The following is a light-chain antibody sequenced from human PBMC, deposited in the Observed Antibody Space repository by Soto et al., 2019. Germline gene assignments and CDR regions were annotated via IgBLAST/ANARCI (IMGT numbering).Light chain of an antibody. Sequence: DVQMTQSPSFVSASLVGRVSRTCRASQDISSWLDWYQQKPGKAPRLLIYAASSLQSGVPSRFSGSGSGTEFTLTISSLQPDDFATYYCQQYNSYPWTFGQGTKVDIK. CDR2: AAS. CDR1: QDISSW. V-gene: IGKV1D-16*01. J-gene: IGKJ1*01. CDR3: QQYNSYPWT.